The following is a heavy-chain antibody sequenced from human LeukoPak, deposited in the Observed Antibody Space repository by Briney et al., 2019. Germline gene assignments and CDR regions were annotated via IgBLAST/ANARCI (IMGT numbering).Heavy chain of an antibody. J-gene: IGHJ4*02. CDR1: GDSVTTTNSF. CDR3: ARHVIVISPYMRRLLYYFDY. Sequence: SETLSLTCTVSGDSVTTTNSFWGWIPHPPGKGQECRGSLYYTGSTYYNPSLKSRVTMSVDTPKNQFSLQLSSVTAADTGLYYCARHVIVISPYMRRLLYYFDYWGQGSLVTVSS. V-gene: IGHV4-39*01. D-gene: IGHD3-16*02. CDR2: LYYTGST.